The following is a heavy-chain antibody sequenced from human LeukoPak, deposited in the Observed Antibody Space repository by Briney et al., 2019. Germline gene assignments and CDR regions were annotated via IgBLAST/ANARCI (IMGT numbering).Heavy chain of an antibody. CDR2: INSNGGTT. D-gene: IGHD3-16*01. V-gene: IGHV3-64D*09. CDR1: GFIFSSYA. J-gene: IGHJ5*02. CDR3: ARGGMVMRWFDP. Sequence: PGGSLRLSCSASGFIFSSYAMHWVRQAPGKGLEYVSAINSNGGTTYYSDSVKGRFTISRDNSKNTLYLQMSSLRAEDTAVYYCARGGMVMRWFDPWGQGTLVTVSS.